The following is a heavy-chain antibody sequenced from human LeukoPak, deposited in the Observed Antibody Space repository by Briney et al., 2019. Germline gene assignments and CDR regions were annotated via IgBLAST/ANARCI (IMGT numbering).Heavy chain of an antibody. D-gene: IGHD6-13*01. CDR1: GYTFTSYY. V-gene: IGHV1-46*01. CDR3: ARRVSSSWYGTDPYHYFYYMDV. J-gene: IGHJ6*03. Sequence: ASVKVSCKSSGYTFTSYYMHWVRQAPGQGLAWMGIINPSGGSTSYAQKFQGRVTMTRDMSTSTVYMELSSLRSEDTAMYYCARRVSSSWYGTDPYHYFYYMDVWGKGTTVTVSS. CDR2: INPSGGST.